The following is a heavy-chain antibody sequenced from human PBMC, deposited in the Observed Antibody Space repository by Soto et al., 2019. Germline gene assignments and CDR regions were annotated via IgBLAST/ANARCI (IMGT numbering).Heavy chain of an antibody. V-gene: IGHV5-10-1*01. CDR3: ARHIYSASSWLAP. Sequence: GESLKISCRGSGYDITTYWISWVRQMPGRGLEWLGRIDPSDSYINYGPSFQGHVSLSADRSTNTAYLQWNSVKASDTAIYYCARHIYSASSWLAPPGQRTLVTVSS. CDR2: IDPSDSYI. D-gene: IGHD2-21*01. CDR1: GYDITTYW. J-gene: IGHJ5*02.